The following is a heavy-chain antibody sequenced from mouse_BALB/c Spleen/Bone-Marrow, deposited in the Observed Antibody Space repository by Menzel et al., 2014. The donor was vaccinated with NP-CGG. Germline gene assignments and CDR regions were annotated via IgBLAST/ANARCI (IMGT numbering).Heavy chain of an antibody. CDR1: GYTFTSYW. D-gene: IGHD2-4*01. CDR3: ARDDYAY. CDR2: IYPSTGYT. J-gene: IGHJ3*01. Sequence: VKLMESGAELAKPGASVKMSCKASGYTFTSYWMHWVKQRPGQGLEWIGYIYPSTGYTEHNQKFKDKAIMTADKSSSTAYMQLSSLTSGDSAVYYCARDDYAYWGQGTLVTVSA. V-gene: IGHV1-7*01.